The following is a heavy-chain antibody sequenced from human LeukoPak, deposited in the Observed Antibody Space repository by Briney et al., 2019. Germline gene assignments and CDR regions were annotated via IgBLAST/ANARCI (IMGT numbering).Heavy chain of an antibody. Sequence: PGGSLRLSCAASGFTFSSYAMSWVRQAPGKGLERVSAISGSGGSTYYADSVKGRFTISRDNSKNTLYLQMNSLRAEDTAVYYCAKELSAIVVVITTNFDYWGQGTLVTVSS. CDR1: GFTFSSYA. V-gene: IGHV3-23*01. J-gene: IGHJ4*02. D-gene: IGHD3-22*01. CDR3: AKELSAIVVVITTNFDY. CDR2: ISGSGGST.